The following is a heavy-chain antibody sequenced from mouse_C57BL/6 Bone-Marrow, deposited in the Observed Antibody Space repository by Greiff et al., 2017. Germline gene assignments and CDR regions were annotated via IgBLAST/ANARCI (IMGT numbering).Heavy chain of an antibody. Sequence: VQLQQSGAELVKPGASVKLSCTASGFNIKDYYMHWVKQRTEQGLEWIGRIDPEDGETKYAPKFQGKATITADQSSNTAYLQLSSLTSEDTPVYYCATLNYYGSPRWYFHVWGTGTPVTVSS. J-gene: IGHJ1*03. V-gene: IGHV14-2*01. CDR1: GFNIKDYY. D-gene: IGHD1-1*01. CDR3: ATLNYYGSPRWYFHV. CDR2: IDPEDGET.